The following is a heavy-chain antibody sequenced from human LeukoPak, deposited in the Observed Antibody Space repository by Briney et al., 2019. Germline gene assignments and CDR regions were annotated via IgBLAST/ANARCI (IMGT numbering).Heavy chain of an antibody. J-gene: IGHJ2*01. CDR3: ASARIQLWLLEWYFDL. D-gene: IGHD5-18*01. Sequence: PPETLSLTCAVYGGSFSGYYWSWIRQPPGKGLEWIGEINHSGSTNYNPSLKSRVTISVDTSKNQFSLKLSSVTAADTAVYYCASARIQLWLLEWYFDLWGRGTLVTVSS. V-gene: IGHV4-34*01. CDR1: GGSFSGYY. CDR2: INHSGST.